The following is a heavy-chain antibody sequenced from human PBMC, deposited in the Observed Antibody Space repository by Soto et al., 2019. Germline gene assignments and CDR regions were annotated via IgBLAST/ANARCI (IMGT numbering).Heavy chain of an antibody. CDR2: IIPIFGTA. CDR3: ARETREGYSSGCLGY. CDR1: GGTFSSYA. V-gene: IGHV1-69*01. J-gene: IGHJ4*02. D-gene: IGHD6-19*01. Sequence: QVQLVQSGAEVKKSGSSVKVSCKASGGTFSSYAISWVRQAPGLGLEWMGGIIPIFGTANYAQKFQGRVTITADESTSTAYMELSSLRSEDTAVYYCARETREGYSSGCLGYWGQGTLVTVSS.